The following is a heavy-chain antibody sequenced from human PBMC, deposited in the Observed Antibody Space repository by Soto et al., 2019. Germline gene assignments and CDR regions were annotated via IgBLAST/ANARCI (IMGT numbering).Heavy chain of an antibody. CDR2: ISYDGSNK. CDR3: LKDGPGYDSSGYIDY. CDR1: GFTFSSYG. V-gene: IGHV3-30*18. J-gene: IGHJ4*01. D-gene: IGHD3-22*01. Sequence: GGSLRLSCAASGFTFSSYGMHWVRQAPGKGLEWVAVISYDGSNKYYADSVKGRFTISRDNSKNTLYLKMNSLRAEDTAVYYCLKDGPGYDSSGYIDYWAHGTLVTV.